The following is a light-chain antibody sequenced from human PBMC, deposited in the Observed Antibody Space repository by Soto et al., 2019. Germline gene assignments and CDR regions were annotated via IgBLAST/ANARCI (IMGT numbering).Light chain of an antibody. V-gene: IGLV1-44*01. J-gene: IGLJ3*02. Sequence: HSVLTQAPSVSGTPGQRVTISCSGSSSNIGSNTVSWYQQVPGTAPKVLIYSNVQRPSGVPDRFSGSKSGTSASLAIGGLQSEDEADYYCAAWDGNLNGWVFGGGTKLTVL. CDR1: SSNIGSNT. CDR2: SNV. CDR3: AAWDGNLNGWV.